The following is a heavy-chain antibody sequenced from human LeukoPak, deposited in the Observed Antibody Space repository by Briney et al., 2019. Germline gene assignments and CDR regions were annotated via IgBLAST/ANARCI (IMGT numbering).Heavy chain of an antibody. V-gene: IGHV1-69*05. CDR1: GGTFSSYA. D-gene: IGHD3-3*01. J-gene: IGHJ4*02. CDR2: IIPIFGTA. CDR3: AXXXVGSYDFWSXXLNSXXDY. Sequence: SVKVSCKASGGTFSSYAISWVRQAPGQGLEWMGRIIPIFGTANYAQKFQGRVTITTDESTSTAYMELSSLRSEDTAVYYCAXXXVGSYDFWSXXLNSXXDYWXQGTLVTVSS.